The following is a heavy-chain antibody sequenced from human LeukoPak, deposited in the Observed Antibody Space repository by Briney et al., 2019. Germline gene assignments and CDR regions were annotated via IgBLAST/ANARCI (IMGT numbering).Heavy chain of an antibody. V-gene: IGHV3-33*01. CDR2: IWYDGSNK. Sequence: GRSLRLSCAASGFTFSSYGMHWVRQAPGKGLEWVAVIWYDGSNKYYADSVKGRFTISRDNSKNTLYLQMNSLRAEDTAVYYCARERATIFGVVIRDYYYYGMGVWGQGTTVTVSS. J-gene: IGHJ6*02. D-gene: IGHD3-3*01. CDR1: GFTFSSYG. CDR3: ARERATIFGVVIRDYYYYGMGV.